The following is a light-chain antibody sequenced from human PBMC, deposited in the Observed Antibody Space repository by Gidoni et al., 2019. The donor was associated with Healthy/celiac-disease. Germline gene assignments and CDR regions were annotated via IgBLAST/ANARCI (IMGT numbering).Light chain of an antibody. CDR2: DAS. V-gene: IGKV3-11*01. J-gene: IGKJ2*01. CDR3: QQRSNWPPYT. Sequence: EIVLTQSPATLYWSPGERATLSCRASQSVSSYLAWYQQKPGQAPRLLIYDASNRATGIPARFSGSGSGTDFTLTISSLEPEDFAVYYCQQRSNWPPYTFGQGTKLEIK. CDR1: QSVSSY.